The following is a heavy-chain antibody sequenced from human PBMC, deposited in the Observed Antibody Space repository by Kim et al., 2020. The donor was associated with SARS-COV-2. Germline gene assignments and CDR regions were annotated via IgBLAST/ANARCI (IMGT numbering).Heavy chain of an antibody. CDR3: VGDGSGGIGIVHPGDFHY. V-gene: IGHV3-33*01. CDR1: GLTFTNYA. CDR2: VWHDGNSK. D-gene: IGHD1-26*01. J-gene: IGHJ4*02. Sequence: GGSLRLSCTTSGLTFTNYAMHWVRQAPGKGPEWVAVVWHDGNSKYYSNSVKGRFSISRDNSKNTLFLQMNSLRAEDTAVYYCVGDGSGGIGIVHPGDFHYWGQGTLVIVSS.